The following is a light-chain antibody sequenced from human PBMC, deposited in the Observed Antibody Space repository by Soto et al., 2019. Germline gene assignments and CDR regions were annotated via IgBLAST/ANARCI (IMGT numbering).Light chain of an antibody. J-gene: IGKJ5*01. V-gene: IGKV3-15*01. Sequence: EIVMTQSPVTLSVSPGERATLSCRASQSVSSKLAWYQQKPGQAPRLLIYGASTRATGIPARFSGSGSGTDFTLTISRLEPEDSAVYYCQQFDDSVTFGQGTRLEIK. CDR3: QQFDDSVT. CDR1: QSVSSK. CDR2: GAS.